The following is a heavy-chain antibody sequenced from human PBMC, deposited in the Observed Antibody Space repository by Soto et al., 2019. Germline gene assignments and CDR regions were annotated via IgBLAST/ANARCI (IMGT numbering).Heavy chain of an antibody. CDR2: IYYSGST. J-gene: IGHJ5*01. Sequence: PSETLSLTCTVSGSSISSYYWSWIRQPPGKGLEWIGYIYYSGSTNYNPSLKSRVTISVDTSKNQFSLKLSSVTAADTAVYYCARVGYCSGGSCPWFDYWGQGTLVTVSS. V-gene: IGHV4-59*01. CDR3: ARVGYCSGGSCPWFDY. CDR1: GSSISSYY. D-gene: IGHD2-15*01.